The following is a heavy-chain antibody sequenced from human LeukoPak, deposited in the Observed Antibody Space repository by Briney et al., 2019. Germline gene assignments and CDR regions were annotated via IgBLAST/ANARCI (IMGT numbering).Heavy chain of an antibody. CDR1: GGSISSGSYY. J-gene: IGHJ4*02. V-gene: IGHV4-61*02. CDR3: ARESSSLV. Sequence: SQTLSLTCTVSGGSISSGSYYWSWIRQPAGKGLEWIGRIYTSGCTNYNPSLKSRVTISVDTSKNQFSLKLSSVTAADTAVYYCARESSSLVWGQGTLVTVSS. D-gene: IGHD6-6*01. CDR2: IYTSGCT.